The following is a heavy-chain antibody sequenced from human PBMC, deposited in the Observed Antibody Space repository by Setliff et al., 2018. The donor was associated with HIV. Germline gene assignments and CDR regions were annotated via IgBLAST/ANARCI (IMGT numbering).Heavy chain of an antibody. V-gene: IGHV1-46*01. D-gene: IGHD6-6*01. J-gene: IGHJ1*01. CDR2: INPSSGST. Sequence: ASVKVSCKASGYTFTSYYMHWARQAPGQGLEWMGIINPSSGSTTYAQKFQGRVTMTRDTSTSTVYMELSSLRSEDTAVYYCARDPAPSSSASYFQHWGQGTQVTVSS. CDR3: ARDPAPSSSASYFQH. CDR1: GYTFTSYY.